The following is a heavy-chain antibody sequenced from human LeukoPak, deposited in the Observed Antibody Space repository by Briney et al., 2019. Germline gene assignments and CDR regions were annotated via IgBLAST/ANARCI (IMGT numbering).Heavy chain of an antibody. Sequence: PSETLSLTCTVSGGSISSGGYYWGWIRQHPGKGLEWIGYIYFSENTYYNPSLKSRVTISVDTSKNQFSLKLSSVTAADTAVYYCARVSYGGNFFDYWGQGTLVTVSS. V-gene: IGHV4-31*03. D-gene: IGHD2-21*01. CDR1: GGSISSGGYY. CDR2: IYFSENT. CDR3: ARVSYGGNFFDY. J-gene: IGHJ4*02.